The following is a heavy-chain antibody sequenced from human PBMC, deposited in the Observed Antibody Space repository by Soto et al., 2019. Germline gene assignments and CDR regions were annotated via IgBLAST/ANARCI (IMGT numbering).Heavy chain of an antibody. D-gene: IGHD3-10*01. CDR1: GFTFSSYA. Sequence: PGGSLRLSCAASGFTFSSYAMSWVRQAPGKGLEWVSAISGSGGSTYYADSVKGRFTISRDNSKNTLYLQMNSLRAEDTAVYYCAKDLWFGELLYDYYYYGMDVWGQGTTVTVSS. CDR3: AKDLWFGELLYDYYYYGMDV. CDR2: ISGSGGST. V-gene: IGHV3-23*01. J-gene: IGHJ6*02.